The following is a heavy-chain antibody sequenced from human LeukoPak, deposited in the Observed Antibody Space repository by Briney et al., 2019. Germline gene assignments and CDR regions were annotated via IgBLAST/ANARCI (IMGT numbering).Heavy chain of an antibody. V-gene: IGHV3-21*01. J-gene: IGHJ4*02. Sequence: GGSLRLSCAASGFTFSSYSMNWVRQAPGKGLEWVSSISSSSSYICYADSVKGRFTISRDNAKNSLYLQMNSLRAEDTAVYYCARVMVGATLFDYWGQGTLVTVSS. D-gene: IGHD1-26*01. CDR3: ARVMVGATLFDY. CDR1: GFTFSSYS. CDR2: ISSSSSYI.